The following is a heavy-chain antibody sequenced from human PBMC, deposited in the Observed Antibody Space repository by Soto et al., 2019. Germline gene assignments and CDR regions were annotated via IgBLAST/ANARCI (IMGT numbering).Heavy chain of an antibody. CDR2: INPNSGGT. CDR3: ARGYCSSTSCPLFIDY. V-gene: IGHV1-2*02. J-gene: IGHJ4*02. Sequence: ASVKVSCKASGYTFTGYYMHWVRQAPGQGLEWMGWINPNSGGTNYAQKFQGRVTMTRDTSISTAYMEPSRLRSDDTAVYYCARGYCSSTSCPLFIDYWGQGTLVTVSS. CDR1: GYTFTGYY. D-gene: IGHD2-2*01.